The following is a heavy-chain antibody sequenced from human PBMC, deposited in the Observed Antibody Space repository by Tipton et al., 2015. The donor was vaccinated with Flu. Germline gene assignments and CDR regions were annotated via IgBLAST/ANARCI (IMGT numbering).Heavy chain of an antibody. Sequence: TLSLTCAVSGYSISSGYYWGWIRQPPGKGLEWIGSIYHSGSTYYNPSLKSRVTISVDTSKNQFSLSLSSVTAADTAVYYCARLGHWSGYYRIDYWGPGTLVTVSS. V-gene: IGHV4-38-2*01. CDR2: IYHSGST. D-gene: IGHD3-3*01. J-gene: IGHJ4*02. CDR3: ARLGHWSGYYRIDY. CDR1: GYSISSGYY.